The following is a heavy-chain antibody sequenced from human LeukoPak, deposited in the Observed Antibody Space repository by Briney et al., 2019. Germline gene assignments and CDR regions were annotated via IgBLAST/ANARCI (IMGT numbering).Heavy chain of an antibody. V-gene: IGHV1-2*02. CDR1: GYTFTGYY. Sequence: GASVRVSCKASGYTFTGYYMHWVRQAPGQGLEWMGWINPNSGGTNYAQKVQGRVTMTRDTSISTAYMEMSRLRADDTAVYYCARVDYYDSSGRAFDIWGQGTMVTVSS. D-gene: IGHD3-22*01. CDR3: ARVDYYDSSGRAFDI. J-gene: IGHJ3*02. CDR2: INPNSGGT.